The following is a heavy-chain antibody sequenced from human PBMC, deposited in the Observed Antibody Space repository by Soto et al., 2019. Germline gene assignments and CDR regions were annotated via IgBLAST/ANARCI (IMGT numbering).Heavy chain of an antibody. D-gene: IGHD6-13*01. V-gene: IGHV3-30*18. Sequence: GGSLRLSCAASGFTFSSYGMHWVRQAPGKGLEWVAVISYDGSNKYYADSVKGRFTISRDNSKNTLYLQMNSLRAEDTAVYYCAKDQGAAAAPGYWGQGTLVTVSS. CDR2: ISYDGSNK. CDR1: GFTFSSYG. CDR3: AKDQGAAAAPGY. J-gene: IGHJ4*02.